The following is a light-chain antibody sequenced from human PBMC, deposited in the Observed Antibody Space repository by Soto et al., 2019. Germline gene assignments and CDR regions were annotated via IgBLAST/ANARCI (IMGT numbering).Light chain of an antibody. V-gene: IGKV3-20*01. Sequence: PGERGTLSCRASQSIGSDIAWYQKKPGQAPRLLIYGASTRATGIPVRFSGSGSGTDFTLTISRLEPEDFAVYYCQHYGSSPETFGQGTKVDIK. CDR2: GAS. CDR3: QHYGSSPET. CDR1: QSIGSD. J-gene: IGKJ1*01.